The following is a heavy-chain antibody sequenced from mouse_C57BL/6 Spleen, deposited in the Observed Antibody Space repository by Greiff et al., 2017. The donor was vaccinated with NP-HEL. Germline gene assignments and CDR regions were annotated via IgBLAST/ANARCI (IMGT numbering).Heavy chain of an antibody. Sequence: VQLQQPGAELVKPGASVKLSCKASGYTFTSYWMHWVKQRPGQGLEWIGMIHPNSGSTNYNEKFKSKATLTVDKSSSTAYMQLSSLTSEDSAVYYCARLYSNYEAWFAYWGQGTLVTVSA. CDR1: GYTFTSYW. CDR2: IHPNSGST. J-gene: IGHJ3*01. CDR3: ARLYSNYEAWFAY. D-gene: IGHD2-5*01. V-gene: IGHV1-64*01.